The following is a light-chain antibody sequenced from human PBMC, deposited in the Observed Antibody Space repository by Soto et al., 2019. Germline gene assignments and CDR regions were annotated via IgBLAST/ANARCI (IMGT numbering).Light chain of an antibody. CDR2: EVN. J-gene: IGLJ1*01. Sequence: QSALTQRPSASGSTGQSVTISCTGTSIDVGGSKYVSWYQKHPGKAPKLMIFEVNKPPSGVPDRFSGSKSGNTASLTVSGLQAEDEGDYYCSSYAGINNLGVFGNGTKVTVL. CDR1: SIDVGGSKY. CDR3: SSYAGINNLGV. V-gene: IGLV2-8*01.